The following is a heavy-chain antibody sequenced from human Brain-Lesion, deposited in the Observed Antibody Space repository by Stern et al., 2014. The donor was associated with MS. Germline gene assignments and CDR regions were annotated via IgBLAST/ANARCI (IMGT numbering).Heavy chain of an antibody. V-gene: IGHV3-15*01. J-gene: IGHJ4*02. CDR2: IKSIPDGGTT. CDR1: GFTFTNAW. CDR3: TLMSGSYFDF. Sequence: QLVQSGGGLVKPGGSLRLSCAASGFTFTNAWMSWVRQAPGKGLEWVGRIKSIPDGGTTDYAAPVKSRISISRDDSKNTLYLQMNSLKTEDTAVYYCTLMSGSYFDFWGQGILVTVSS. D-gene: IGHD1-26*01.